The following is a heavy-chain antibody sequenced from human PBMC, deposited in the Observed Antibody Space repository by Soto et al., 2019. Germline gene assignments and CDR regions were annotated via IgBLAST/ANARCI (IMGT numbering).Heavy chain of an antibody. J-gene: IGHJ4*02. V-gene: IGHV3-21*01. Sequence: EVQLVESGGGLVKPGGSLRLSCAASGFTFNTYTMSWVRQAPGRGLEWVSSISSSSDYIYYADSVKGRFTISRDNAKNSLFLQMNSLRAEDTAVYYCARLCSTITCSPGFDFWGKGTLVTVSS. CDR3: ARLCSTITCSPGFDF. CDR2: ISSSSDYI. D-gene: IGHD2-2*01. CDR1: GFTFNTYT.